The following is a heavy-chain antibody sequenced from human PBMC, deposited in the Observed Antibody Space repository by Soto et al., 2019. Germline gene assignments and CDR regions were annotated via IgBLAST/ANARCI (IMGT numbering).Heavy chain of an antibody. CDR3: ARHRTYGDYDY. J-gene: IGHJ4*02. Sequence: SSETLSLTCTVSGGSINNHYWSWLRQPPGKALEWIGYIFYSGSTNYNPSLKSRVTMSVDTSENQFSLKLNSVTASDTAVYYCARHRTYGDYDYWGQGTLVTVSS. V-gene: IGHV4-59*08. D-gene: IGHD4-17*01. CDR2: IFYSGST. CDR1: GGSINNHY.